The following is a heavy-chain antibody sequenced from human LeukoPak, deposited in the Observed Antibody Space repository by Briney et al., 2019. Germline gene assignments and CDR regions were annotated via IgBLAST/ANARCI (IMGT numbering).Heavy chain of an antibody. CDR3: AKDRDSGWAGPSL. D-gene: IGHD6-19*01. V-gene: IGHV3-48*01. Sequence: ISSSSSTIYYADSVTGRFTISRDNAKNSLYLQMNSLRAEDTAVYYCAKDRDSGWAGPSLWGQGTLVTVSS. CDR2: ISSSSSTI. J-gene: IGHJ4*02.